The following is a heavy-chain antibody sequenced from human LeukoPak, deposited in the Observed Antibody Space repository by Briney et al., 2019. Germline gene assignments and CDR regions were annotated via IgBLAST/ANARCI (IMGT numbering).Heavy chain of an antibody. D-gene: IGHD3-10*01. V-gene: IGHV4-59*01. CDR2: ISYSGST. J-gene: IGHJ4*02. CDR1: SGSISSYY. CDR3: AAHYGSGSPVDY. Sequence: SETLSLTCTVSSGSISSYYWSWIRQPPGKGLEWIGYISYSGSTNYNPSLKSRVTISVDTSKNQFSLKLSSVTAADTAVYYCAAHYGSGSPVDYWGQGTLVTVSS.